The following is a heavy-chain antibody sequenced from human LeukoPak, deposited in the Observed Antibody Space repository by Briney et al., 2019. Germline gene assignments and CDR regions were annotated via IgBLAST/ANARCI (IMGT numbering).Heavy chain of an antibody. D-gene: IGHD3/OR15-3a*01. CDR2: IWYDGSNK. CDR3: GKDKGFCTATLAY. CDR1: GFTFNRYG. V-gene: IGHV3-30*02. J-gene: IGHJ4*02. Sequence: GGSLRLLCAASGFTFNRYGVQWLPHARGRWGVGLTFIWYDGSNKYYADSVKGRFTISTDNSKNTLYLQMNSLRAEDTAVYYCGKDKGFCTATLAYWGQGTLVTVSS.